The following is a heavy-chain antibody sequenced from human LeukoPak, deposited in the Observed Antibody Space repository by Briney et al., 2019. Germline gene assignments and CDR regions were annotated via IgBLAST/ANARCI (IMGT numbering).Heavy chain of an antibody. CDR1: GVTLSTYA. CDR3: AKDGGLWVSAHWGDS. CDR2: ISSSGSGDDT. V-gene: IGHV3-23*01. Sequence: PGGSLRLSCAASGVTLSTYAMSWARQAPGKGLEWVSGISSSGSGDDTYYADSVKGRFTISRDSSKNTLFLQMNSLRAEDTAVYYCAKDGGLWVSAHWGDSWGRGTLVTVSS. D-gene: IGHD7-27*01. J-gene: IGHJ4*02.